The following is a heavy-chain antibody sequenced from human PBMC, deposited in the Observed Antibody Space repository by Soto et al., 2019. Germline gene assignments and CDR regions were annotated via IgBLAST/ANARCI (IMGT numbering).Heavy chain of an antibody. Sequence: SVKVSCKASGYTFTSYAISWVRQAPGQGLEWMGGIIPIFGTANYAQKFQGRVTITADESTSTAYMELSSLRSEDTAVYYCARDPEGYCTNGVCYTGWFDPWGQGTLVTVSS. CDR3: ARDPEGYCTNGVCYTGWFDP. J-gene: IGHJ5*02. CDR2: IIPIFGTA. V-gene: IGHV1-69*13. CDR1: GYTFTSYA. D-gene: IGHD2-8*01.